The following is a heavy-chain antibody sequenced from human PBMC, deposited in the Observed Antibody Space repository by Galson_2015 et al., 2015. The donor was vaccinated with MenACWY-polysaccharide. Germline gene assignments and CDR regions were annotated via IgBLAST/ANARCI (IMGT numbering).Heavy chain of an antibody. D-gene: IGHD2-2*01. CDR1: GFTFSSYA. V-gene: IGHV3-30-3*01. CDR3: ARSYCSRTSCDGMDV. Sequence: SLRLSCAASGFTFSSYAIHWVRQAPGKGLEWVAVISYDGTNKYYADSVKGRSTISRDNSKNTVYLQMNSLRVEDTAVYYCARSYCSRTSCDGMDVWGQGT. CDR2: ISYDGTNK. J-gene: IGHJ6*02.